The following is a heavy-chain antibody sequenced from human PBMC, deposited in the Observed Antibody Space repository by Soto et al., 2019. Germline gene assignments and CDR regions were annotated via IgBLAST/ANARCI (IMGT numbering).Heavy chain of an antibody. D-gene: IGHD3-16*01. CDR2: ISSSSGNTI. CDR1: GFTFSSYG. Sequence: EVQLVESGGGLVQPGGSLRLSCAASGFTFSSYGMNWVRQAPGKGLEWVSYISSSSGNTIYYADSVKGRFTISRDNAKNSLYLQICSLRAEDTALYYCARDLWDDLAGGESDYWGQGTLVTVSS. V-gene: IGHV3-48*01. J-gene: IGHJ4*02. CDR3: ARDLWDDLAGGESDY.